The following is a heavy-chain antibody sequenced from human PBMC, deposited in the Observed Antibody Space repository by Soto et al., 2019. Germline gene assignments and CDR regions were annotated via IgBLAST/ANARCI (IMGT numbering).Heavy chain of an antibody. CDR3: ARQGSNEYYYYGMDV. CDR1: GGTFSSYA. Sequence: QVQLVQSGAEVKKPGSSVKVSCKASGGTFSSYAINWVRQAPGQGLEWMGGIIRIFGTPDYAQRVQGRVTIAADESTSTAYMELSSLGSEDTAVYYCARQGSNEYYYYGMDVWGQGTTVTVSS. CDR2: IIRIFGTP. J-gene: IGHJ6*02. D-gene: IGHD3-10*01. V-gene: IGHV1-69*12.